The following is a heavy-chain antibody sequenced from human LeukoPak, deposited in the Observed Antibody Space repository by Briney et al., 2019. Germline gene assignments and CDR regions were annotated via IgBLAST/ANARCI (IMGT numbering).Heavy chain of an antibody. CDR2: ISGNGLDT. CDR3: AKRAYEQ. J-gene: IGHJ4*02. CDR1: GFTFSNYA. Sequence: GGSLRLSCAVSGFTFSNYAMSWVRQAPGKGLEWLSVISGNGLDTRYADFVKGRFIISRDNSKNTLYLQMNSLRAEDTAVYYCAKRAYEQWGRGTLVTVSS. D-gene: IGHD1/OR15-1a*01. V-gene: IGHV3-23*01.